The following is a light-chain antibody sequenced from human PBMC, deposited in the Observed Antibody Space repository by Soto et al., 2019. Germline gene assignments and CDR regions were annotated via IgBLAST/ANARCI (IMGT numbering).Light chain of an antibody. CDR3: QQNNSYST. Sequence: EIVLTQSPGTLSLSPGERATLSCRASQSVSSSYLAWYQQKPGQAPRLPIYGASSTATGIPNRCSGSGSGTDFTLTISSLQDGDVATYYRQQNNSYSTFGQGTKVDI. CDR1: QSVSSSY. CDR2: GAS. J-gene: IGKJ1*01. V-gene: IGKV3-20*01.